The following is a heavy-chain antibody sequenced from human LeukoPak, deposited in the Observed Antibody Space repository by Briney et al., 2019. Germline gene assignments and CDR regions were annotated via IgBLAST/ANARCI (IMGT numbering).Heavy chain of an antibody. V-gene: IGHV4-4*02. D-gene: IGHD3-9*01. Sequence: SETLSLTCAVSGGSISSSNWWSWVRQPPGKGLEWIGEIYHSGSTNYNPSLKSRVTISVDKSKNQFSLKLSSVTAADTAVYYCARDGGDILTGYVAFDIWGQGTMVTVSS. CDR3: ARDGGDILTGYVAFDI. J-gene: IGHJ3*02. CDR1: GGSISSSNW. CDR2: IYHSGST.